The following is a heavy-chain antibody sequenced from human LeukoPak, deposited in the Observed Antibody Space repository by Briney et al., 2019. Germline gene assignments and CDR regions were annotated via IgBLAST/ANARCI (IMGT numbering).Heavy chain of an antibody. CDR1: GYTFTSYD. D-gene: IGHD3-22*01. CDR3: AAYYYDSSGYYGEAY. Sequence: GASVKVSCKASGYTFTSYDINWVRQATGQGLEWMGWMNPNSGNTGYAQKFQGRVTMTRNTSISTAYMELSSLRSEDTAVYYCAAYYYDSSGYYGEAYWGQGTLVTVSS. V-gene: IGHV1-8*02. J-gene: IGHJ4*02. CDR2: MNPNSGNT.